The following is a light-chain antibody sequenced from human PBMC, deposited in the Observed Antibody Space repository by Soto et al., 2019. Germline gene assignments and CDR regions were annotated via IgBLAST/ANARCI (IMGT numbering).Light chain of an antibody. CDR3: TSYTTSSTLV. CDR1: SSDVGGYNY. J-gene: IGLJ1*01. CDR2: DVR. Sequence: QSALTQPASVSGSPGQSITISCTGTSSDVGGYNYVSWYQQYPGKAPKLMIYDVRNRPSGVSNRFSGSKSGNTASLTISGLQAEDEADYYCTSYTTSSTLVFGTGTKLTVL. V-gene: IGLV2-14*01.